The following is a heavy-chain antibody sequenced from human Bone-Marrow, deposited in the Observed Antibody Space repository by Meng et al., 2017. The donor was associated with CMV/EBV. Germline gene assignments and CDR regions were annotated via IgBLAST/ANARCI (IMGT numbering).Heavy chain of an antibody. V-gene: IGHV3-11*04. J-gene: IGHJ6*02. CDR2: ISSSGSTI. CDR1: GFTFSDYY. CDR3: ARDNHITPRANCSSTSCYTYHYYYYGMDV. Sequence: GESLKISCAASGFTFSDYYMSWIRQAPGKGLEWVSYISSSGSTIYYADSVKGRFTISRDNAKNSLYLQMKSLRAEDTAVYYCARDNHITPRANCSSTSCYTYHYYYYGMDVWGQGTTVTVSS. D-gene: IGHD2-2*02.